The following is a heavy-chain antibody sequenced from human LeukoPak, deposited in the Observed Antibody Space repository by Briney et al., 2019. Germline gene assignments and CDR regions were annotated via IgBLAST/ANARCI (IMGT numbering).Heavy chain of an antibody. J-gene: IGHJ4*02. CDR2: IYYSGGT. CDR1: GGSISSYY. V-gene: IGHV4-59*01. Sequence: ASETLSLTCTVSGGSISSYYWSWIRQPPGKGLEWIGYIYYSGGTNYNPSLKSRVTISVDTSKNQFSLKLSSVTAADTAVYYCARGDRGYNYGPFDCWGQGTLVTVSS. D-gene: IGHD5-18*01. CDR3: ARGDRGYNYGPFDC.